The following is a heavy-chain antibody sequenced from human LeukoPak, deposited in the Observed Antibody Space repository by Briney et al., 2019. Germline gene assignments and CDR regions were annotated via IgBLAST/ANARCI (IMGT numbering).Heavy chain of an antibody. CDR3: AREGELPRANYYYYYYMDV. CDR2: IYSGGST. Sequence: GGSLRLSCVASEFTFSSYAMSWVRQAPGKGLEWVSVIYSGGSTYCADSVKGRFTISRDNSKNTLYLQMNSLRAEDTAVYYCAREGELPRANYYYYYYMDVWGKGTTVTVSS. CDR1: EFTFSSYA. V-gene: IGHV3-53*01. J-gene: IGHJ6*03. D-gene: IGHD3-16*01.